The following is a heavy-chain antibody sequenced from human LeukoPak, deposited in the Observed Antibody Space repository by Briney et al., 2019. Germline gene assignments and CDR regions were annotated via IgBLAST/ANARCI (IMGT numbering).Heavy chain of an antibody. Sequence: GGSLRLPCAASGFTFSSYAMSWVRQAPGKGLEWVSAISGSGGSTYYADSVKGRFTISRDNSKNTLYLQMNSLRAEDTAVYYCAKEGYSSSWYRNWFDPWGQGTLVTVSS. V-gene: IGHV3-23*01. CDR3: AKEGYSSSWYRNWFDP. CDR1: GFTFSSYA. D-gene: IGHD6-13*01. CDR2: ISGSGGST. J-gene: IGHJ5*02.